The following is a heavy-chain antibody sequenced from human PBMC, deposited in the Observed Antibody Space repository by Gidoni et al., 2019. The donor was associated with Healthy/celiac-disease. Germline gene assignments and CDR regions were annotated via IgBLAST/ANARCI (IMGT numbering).Heavy chain of an antibody. V-gene: IGHV3-9*01. Sequence: EVQLVESGGGLVQPGRSLRLSCAASGFTFADYAMHWVRQAPGKGLEGVSGISWNSGSIGYADSVKGRFTISRDNAKNSLYLQMNSLRAEDTALYYCAKDGRGGSSWYYYYGMDVWGQGTTVTVSS. CDR3: AKDGRGGSSWYYYYGMDV. CDR1: GFTFADYA. CDR2: ISWNSGSI. D-gene: IGHD6-13*01. J-gene: IGHJ6*02.